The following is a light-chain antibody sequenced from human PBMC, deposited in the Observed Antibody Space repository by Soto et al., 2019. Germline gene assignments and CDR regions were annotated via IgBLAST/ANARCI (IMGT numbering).Light chain of an antibody. Sequence: QSVLTQPPSASGTPGRRVIISCSGSSSNIGSHIVNWYQQLPGTAPKLLIYTNNQRPSGVPDRCSCSKSGTSASLAISGLQSEDEAEYYCAAWDDSLNGYVFGTGTRSPA. CDR3: AAWDDSLNGYV. J-gene: IGLJ1*01. CDR1: SSNIGSHI. CDR2: TNN. V-gene: IGLV1-44*01.